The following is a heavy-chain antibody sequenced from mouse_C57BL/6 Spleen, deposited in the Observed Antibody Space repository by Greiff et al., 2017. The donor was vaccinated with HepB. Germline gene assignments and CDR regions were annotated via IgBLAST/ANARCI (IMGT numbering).Heavy chain of an antibody. J-gene: IGHJ1*03. CDR2: IDPSDSET. V-gene: IGHV1-52*01. Sequence: VQLQQSGAELVRPGSSVKLSCKASGYTFTSYWMHWVKQRPIQGLEWIGNIDPSDSETHYNQKFKDKATLTVDKSSSTAYMQLSSLTSEDSAVYYCARGDGYYGSSYEYFDVWGTGTTVTVSS. CDR1: GYTFTSYW. D-gene: IGHD1-1*01. CDR3: ARGDGYYGSSYEYFDV.